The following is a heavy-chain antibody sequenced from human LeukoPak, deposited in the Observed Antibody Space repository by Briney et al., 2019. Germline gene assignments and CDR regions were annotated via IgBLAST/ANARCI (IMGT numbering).Heavy chain of an antibody. CDR2: IWYDGSYK. CDR3: ARDPTAYYDSSGYSPNTIDY. Sequence: PGGSLRLSCAASGFTFSSYGEHWVRQAPGQGLEWVAGIWYDGSYKYYADSVKGRFTISRDNSKNTPYLQMNSPRAEDTAVYYCARDPTAYYDSSGYSPNTIDYWGQGTLATVPS. J-gene: IGHJ4*02. CDR1: GFTFSSYG. D-gene: IGHD3-22*01. V-gene: IGHV3-33*01.